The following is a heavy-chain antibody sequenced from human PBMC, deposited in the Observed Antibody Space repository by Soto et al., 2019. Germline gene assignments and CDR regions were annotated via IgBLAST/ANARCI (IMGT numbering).Heavy chain of an antibody. Sequence: GASVKVSCKASGFTFTSSAVQWVRQARGQRLEWIGWIVVGSGNTNYAQKFQERVTITRDMSTSTAYMELSSLRSEDTAVYYCAADRIGDYFAWFDYWGQGTLVTVSS. V-gene: IGHV1-58*01. J-gene: IGHJ4*02. CDR1: GFTFTSSA. CDR2: IVVGSGNT. D-gene: IGHD4-17*01. CDR3: AADRIGDYFAWFDY.